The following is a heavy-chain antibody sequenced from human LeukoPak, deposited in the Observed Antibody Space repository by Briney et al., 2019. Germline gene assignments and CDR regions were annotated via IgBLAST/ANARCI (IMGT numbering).Heavy chain of an antibody. CDR3: ARDLSRRAVAGIDY. CDR1: GFTFSSYW. CDR2: IKQDGSEK. Sequence: GGSLRLSCAASGFTFSSYWMSWVRQAPGKGLEWVANIKQDGSEKYYVDSVKGRFTISRDNAKNSLYLQMNSLRAEDTAVYYCARDLSRRAVAGIDYWGQGTLVTVSS. J-gene: IGHJ4*02. V-gene: IGHV3-7*01. D-gene: IGHD6-19*01.